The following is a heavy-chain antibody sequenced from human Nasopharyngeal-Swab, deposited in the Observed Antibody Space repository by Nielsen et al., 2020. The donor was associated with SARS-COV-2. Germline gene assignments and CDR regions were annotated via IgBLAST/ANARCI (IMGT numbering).Heavy chain of an antibody. CDR3: AKRRGQLLASYHFDQ. CDR1: GFTFDHYA. V-gene: IGHV3-23*01. J-gene: IGHJ4*02. D-gene: IGHD1-1*01. CDR2: IGGSGRST. Sequence: GGSLRLSCTASGFTFDHYAMNWVRQAPGKGLEWVSGIGGSGRSTYYADSVKGRFTISRDNSKNTLYLQMNSLRADDTAVYYCAKRRGQLLASYHFDQWGQGTPVTVSP.